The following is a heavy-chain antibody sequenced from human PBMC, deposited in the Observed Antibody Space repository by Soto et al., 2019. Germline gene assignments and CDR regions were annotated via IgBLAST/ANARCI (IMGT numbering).Heavy chain of an antibody. J-gene: IGHJ4*02. CDR3: TRGRLRGRLGELPHPYYFDY. CDR2: IRSKAYGGTT. Sequence: EVQLVESGGGLVKPGRSLRLSCTASGFTFGDYAMSWFRQAPGKGLEWVGFIRSKAYGGTTEYAASVKGRFTISRDDSKSIAYLQMNSLKTEDTAVYYCTRGRLRGRLGELPHPYYFDYWGQGTLVTVSS. D-gene: IGHD1-26*01. CDR1: GFTFGDYA. V-gene: IGHV3-49*05.